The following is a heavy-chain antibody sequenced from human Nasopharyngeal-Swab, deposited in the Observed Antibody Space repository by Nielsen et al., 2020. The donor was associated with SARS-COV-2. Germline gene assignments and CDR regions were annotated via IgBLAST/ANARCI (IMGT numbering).Heavy chain of an antibody. V-gene: IGHV3-30*03. CDR3: ARESYDYYYYYGMDV. Sequence: GESLKISCAASGFTFSSYGMHWVRQAPGKGLEWVAVISYDGSNKYYADSVKGRFTISRDNSKNTLYLQMNSLRAEDTAVYYCARESYDYYYYYGMDVWGQGTTDTVSS. J-gene: IGHJ6*02. CDR2: ISYDGSNK. CDR1: GFTFSSYG.